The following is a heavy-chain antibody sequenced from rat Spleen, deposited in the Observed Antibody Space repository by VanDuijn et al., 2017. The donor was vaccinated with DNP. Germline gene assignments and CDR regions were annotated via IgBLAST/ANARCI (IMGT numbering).Heavy chain of an antibody. J-gene: IGHJ3*01. CDR3: TQGGRWFTY. Sequence: EVKLVESGGGLVQPGRSLKLSCAASGFNLNDYWMGWVRQAPGKGLEWIGEINKDSSTMNYTPSLKYKFTISRDNAQNTLYLQMSRLGSEDTAIYYCTQGGRWFTYWGQGTLVTVSS. CDR1: GFNLNDYW. V-gene: IGHV4-2*01. D-gene: IGHD3-1*01. CDR2: INKDSSTM.